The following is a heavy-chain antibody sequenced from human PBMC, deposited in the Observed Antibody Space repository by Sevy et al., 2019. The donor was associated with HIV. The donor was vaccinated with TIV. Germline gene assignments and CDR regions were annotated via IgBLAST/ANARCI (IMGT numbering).Heavy chain of an antibody. J-gene: IGHJ4*02. CDR3: ARAEQVTMLVVFGGLYFDS. Sequence: GGSLRLSCAASGFTFSRYWMTWVRQAPGKGLEWVANIKQDESEKYYVDSVKGRFTTSRDNARNSLYLQMNSLRADDTDVYYCARAEQVTMLVVFGGLYFDSWGQGTLVTVSS. CDR2: IKQDESEK. CDR1: GFTFSRYW. D-gene: IGHD3-22*01. V-gene: IGHV3-7*01.